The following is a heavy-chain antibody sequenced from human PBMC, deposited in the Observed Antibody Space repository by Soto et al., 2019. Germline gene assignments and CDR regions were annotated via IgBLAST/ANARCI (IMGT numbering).Heavy chain of an antibody. CDR3: ARVLGIAVAGYEYYFDY. CDR2: ISSSSSYL. CDR1: GFTFSSYS. V-gene: IGHV3-21*01. Sequence: PGGSLRLSCAASGFTFSSYSMNWVRQAPGKGLEWVSSISSSSSYLYYADSVKGRFTISRDNAKNSLYLQMNSLRAENTAVYYCARVLGIAVAGYEYYFDYWGQGTLGTVSS. J-gene: IGHJ4*02. D-gene: IGHD6-19*01.